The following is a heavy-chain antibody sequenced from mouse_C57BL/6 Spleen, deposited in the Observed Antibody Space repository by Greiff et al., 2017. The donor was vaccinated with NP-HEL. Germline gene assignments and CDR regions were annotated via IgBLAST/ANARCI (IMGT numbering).Heavy chain of an antibody. CDR3: ARLTTVVPDFDY. J-gene: IGHJ2*01. Sequence: QVQLKQPGTELVKPGASVKLSCKASGYTFTSYWMHWVKQRPGQGLAWIGNINPSNGGPNYNEKFKSKATLTVDKSSSTAYMQLSSLTSEDSAVYYCARLTTVVPDFDYWGQGTTLTVSS. CDR2: INPSNGGP. V-gene: IGHV1-53*01. CDR1: GYTFTSYW. D-gene: IGHD1-1*01.